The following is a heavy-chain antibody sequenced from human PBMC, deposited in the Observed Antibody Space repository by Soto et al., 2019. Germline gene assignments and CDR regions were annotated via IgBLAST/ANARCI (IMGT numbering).Heavy chain of an antibody. CDR3: ARPAETSTVTTGGY. J-gene: IGHJ4*02. V-gene: IGHV3-21*01. D-gene: IGHD4-17*01. CDR1: GFTFSSYS. CDR2: ISSSSSYI. Sequence: EVQLVESGGGLVKPGGSLRLSCAASGFTFSSYSMNWVRQAPGKGLEWVSSISSSSSYIYYADSVKGRFTISRDNAKNSLYLQMNSLRAEDTAVYYCARPAETSTVTTGGYWGQGTLVTVSS.